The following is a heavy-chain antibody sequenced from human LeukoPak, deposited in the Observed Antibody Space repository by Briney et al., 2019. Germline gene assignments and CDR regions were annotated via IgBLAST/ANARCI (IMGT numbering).Heavy chain of an antibody. D-gene: IGHD6-19*01. J-gene: IGHJ3*02. CDR1: GFTFSSYS. Sequence: GGSLRLSCAASGFTFSSYSMNWVRQAPGKGLEWVSSISSSSSYIYYADSVKGRFTISRDNAKNSLYLQMNSLRAEDTAVYYCARGDSSGWYGWNAFDIWGQGTMVTVSS. CDR2: ISSSSSYI. V-gene: IGHV3-21*01. CDR3: ARGDSSGWYGWNAFDI.